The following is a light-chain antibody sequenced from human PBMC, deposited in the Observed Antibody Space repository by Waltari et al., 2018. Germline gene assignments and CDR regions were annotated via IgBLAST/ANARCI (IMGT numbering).Light chain of an antibody. Sequence: TVVIQSPDSLTVSLGERATITCESSQSLFTTSNNHDSLAWFQQKPGQPPKLLIYWASTRESGVPDRFSGSGSGTYFSLTITNVQAEDAAVYYCHQYYSTPLTFGGGTRVEI. CDR1: QSLFTTSNNHDS. V-gene: IGKV4-1*01. CDR2: WAS. CDR3: HQYYSTPLT. J-gene: IGKJ4*01.